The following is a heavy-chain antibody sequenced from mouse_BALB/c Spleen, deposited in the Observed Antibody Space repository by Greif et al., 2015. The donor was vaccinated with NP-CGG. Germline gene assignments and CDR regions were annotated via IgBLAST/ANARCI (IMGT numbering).Heavy chain of an antibody. V-gene: IGHV1-80*01. CDR1: GYAFSSYW. Sequence: QVQLQQSGAELVRPGSSVKISCKASGYAFSSYWMNWVKQRPGQGLEWIGQIYPGDGDTNYNGKFKGKATLTADKSSSTAYMQLSSLTSEDSAVYFCARSGSSDYDDPAWFAYWGQGTLVTVSA. CDR3: ARSGSSDYDDPAWFAY. D-gene: IGHD2-4*01. J-gene: IGHJ3*01. CDR2: IYPGDGDT.